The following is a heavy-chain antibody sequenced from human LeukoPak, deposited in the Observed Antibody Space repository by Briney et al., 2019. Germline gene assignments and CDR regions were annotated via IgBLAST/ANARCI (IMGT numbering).Heavy chain of an antibody. CDR1: GFTVTSSY. J-gene: IGHJ4*02. CDR3: AKDLTVTTGVGFDY. CDR2: ISGSGGST. D-gene: IGHD4-17*01. V-gene: IGHV3-23*01. Sequence: PGGSLRLSCAASGFTVTSSYMSWVRQAPGKGLEWVSAISGSGGSTYYADSVKGRFTISRDNSKNTLYLQMNSLRAEDTAVYYCAKDLTVTTGVGFDYWGQGTLVTVSS.